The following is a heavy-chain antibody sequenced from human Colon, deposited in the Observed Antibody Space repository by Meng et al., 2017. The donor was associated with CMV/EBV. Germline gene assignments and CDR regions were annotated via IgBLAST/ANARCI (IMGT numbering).Heavy chain of an antibody. CDR2: ISHDGHTQ. Sequence: SCAASEFTFSSYAMHWVRQAPGKGLEWVALISHDGHTQYYADSVKGRVTISRDNSRNTLYLQMTSLRAEDTAVYYCASVIASRRNYYGLDVWGQGTAVTVSS. V-gene: IGHV3-30-3*01. J-gene: IGHJ6*02. CDR1: EFTFSSYA. CDR3: ASVIASRRNYYGLDV. D-gene: IGHD3-22*01.